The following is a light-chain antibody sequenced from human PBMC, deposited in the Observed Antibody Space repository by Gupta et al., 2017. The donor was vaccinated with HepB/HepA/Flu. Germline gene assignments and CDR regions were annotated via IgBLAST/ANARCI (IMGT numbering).Light chain of an antibody. Sequence: SVLPQPPSVSEAPRRRVTISCSGSRSNIGDNTVNWYQQLPGKAPKLLIYYDDLWPSGVADRFSGSKSGTSASLAISGLQAEDEADYYCAAWDDSLNVLVFGGGTKLTVL. CDR2: YDD. CDR1: RSNIGDNT. V-gene: IGLV1-36*01. J-gene: IGLJ3*02. CDR3: AAWDDSLNVLV.